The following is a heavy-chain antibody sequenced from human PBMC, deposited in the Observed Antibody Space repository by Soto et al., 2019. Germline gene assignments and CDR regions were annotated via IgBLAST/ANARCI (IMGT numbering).Heavy chain of an antibody. V-gene: IGHV4-59*08. CDR3: AVRWGAPLLC. CDR2: IYYSAST. Sequence: QVQLQESGPGLVKPSETLSLTCTVPGGSISSYYWSWIRQPPGKGLEWIRYIYYSASTNYNPSLKRRVTIAVDTSNNQFSLKLRSAIAADTAVHHCAVRWGAPLLCWGQGSLGTVSS. D-gene: IGHD1-26*01. J-gene: IGHJ4*02. CDR1: GGSISSYY.